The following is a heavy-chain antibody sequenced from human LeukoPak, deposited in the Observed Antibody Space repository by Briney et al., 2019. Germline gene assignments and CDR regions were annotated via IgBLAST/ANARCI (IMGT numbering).Heavy chain of an antibody. CDR3: ARVREYSSSRWFDP. D-gene: IGHD6-6*01. J-gene: IGHJ5*02. V-gene: IGHV3-20*01. CDR1: GFTFDDYG. CDR2: INWNGGST. Sequence: GGSLRLSCAASGFTFDDYGMSWVHQAPGKGLEWVSGINWNGGSTGYADSVKGRFTISGDNAKNSLYLQMNSLRAEDTALYHCARVREYSSSRWFDPWGQGTLVTVSS.